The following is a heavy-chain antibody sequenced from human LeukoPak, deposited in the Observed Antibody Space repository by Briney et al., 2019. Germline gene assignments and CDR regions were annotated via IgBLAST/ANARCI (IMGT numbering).Heavy chain of an antibody. Sequence: GGSLRLSCAASRFTLSNYWMSWVRQAPGKGLEWVSAISGSGGSTYYADSVKGRFTISRDNSKNTLYLQMNSLRAEDTAVYYCANGQWLVSSLDYWGQGTLVTVSS. J-gene: IGHJ4*02. CDR3: ANGQWLVSSLDY. V-gene: IGHV3-23*01. D-gene: IGHD6-19*01. CDR1: RFTLSNYW. CDR2: ISGSGGST.